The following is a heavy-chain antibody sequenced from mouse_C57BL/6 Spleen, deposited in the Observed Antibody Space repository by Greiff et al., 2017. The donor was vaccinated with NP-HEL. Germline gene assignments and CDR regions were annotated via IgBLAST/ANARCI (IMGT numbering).Heavy chain of an antibody. CDR2: IDPSDSYT. Sequence: VQLQQPGAELVMPGASVKLSCKASGYTFTSYWMHWVKQRPGQGLEWIGEIDPSDSYTNYNQKFKGKSTLTVDKSSSTAYMQLSSLTSEDSAVYYCARAGGSSLWFAYWGQGTLVTVSA. V-gene: IGHV1-69*01. CDR3: ARAGGSSLWFAY. J-gene: IGHJ3*01. D-gene: IGHD3-1*01. CDR1: GYTFTSYW.